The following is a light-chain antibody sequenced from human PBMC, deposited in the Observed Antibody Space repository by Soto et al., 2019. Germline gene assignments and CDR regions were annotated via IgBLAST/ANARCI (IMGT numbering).Light chain of an antibody. CDR2: GVS. CDR1: SSDVGGYNY. Sequence: QSALTQPASVSGSPGQSITISCTGTSSDVGGYNYVSWYQQHPGKVPKLLIYGVSNRPSGVSNRFSGSKSGNTASLTISGHQAEDEADYYCSSYSSSSTRVFGGGTKLTVL. V-gene: IGLV2-14*01. J-gene: IGLJ3*02. CDR3: SSYSSSSTRV.